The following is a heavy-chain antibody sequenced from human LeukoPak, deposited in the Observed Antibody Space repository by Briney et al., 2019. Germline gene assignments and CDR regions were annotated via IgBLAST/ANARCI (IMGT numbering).Heavy chain of an antibody. CDR2: INAGNGNT. Sequence: ASVKVSYKASGYTFTSYAMHWVRQAPGQRLEWMGWINAGNGNTKYSQKFQGRVTITRDTSASTAYMELSSLRSEDTAVYYCARDATDGRAAHLDYWGQGTLVTVSS. V-gene: IGHV1-3*01. J-gene: IGHJ4*02. CDR1: GYTFTSYA. D-gene: IGHD6-13*01. CDR3: ARDATDGRAAHLDY.